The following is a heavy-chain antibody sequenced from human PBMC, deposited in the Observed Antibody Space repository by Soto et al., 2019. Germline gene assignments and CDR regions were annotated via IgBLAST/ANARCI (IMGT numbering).Heavy chain of an antibody. Sequence: SETLSLTSSFSRCSISSCYLTWIRHAPGLCLESIGNFYFTRGTLYHPSLKSRVTTSVDPSKIQFSLNLRSVTAADTAVYYCARRKYYDSDGYLRFGWFDPWGQGTLVTVS. D-gene: IGHD3-22*01. V-gene: IGHV4-59*12. CDR3: ARRKYYDSDGYLRFGWFDP. CDR1: RCSISSCY. CDR2: FYFTRGT. J-gene: IGHJ5*02.